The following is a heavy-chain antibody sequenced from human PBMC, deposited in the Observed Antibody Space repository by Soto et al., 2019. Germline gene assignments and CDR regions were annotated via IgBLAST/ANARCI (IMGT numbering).Heavy chain of an antibody. Sequence: GGSLRLSCAASGFTFSSYAMSWVHQAPGKGLEWVSAISGSGGSTYYADSVKGRFTISRDNSKNTLYLQMNSLRAEDTAVYYCAKKTGTTGYYYYGMDVWGQGTTVTVSS. CDR2: ISGSGGST. J-gene: IGHJ6*02. V-gene: IGHV3-23*01. D-gene: IGHD1-1*01. CDR1: GFTFSSYA. CDR3: AKKTGTTGYYYYGMDV.